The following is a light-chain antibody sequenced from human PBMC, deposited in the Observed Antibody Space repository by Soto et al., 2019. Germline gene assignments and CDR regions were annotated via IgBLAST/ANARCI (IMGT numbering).Light chain of an antibody. V-gene: IGKV3-11*01. Sequence: EIVLTQSPATLSLSPGERATLSCWASQSVSNSLAWFQQRPGQAPRLLIYGASDRATGIPARFSGTGSGTDFTLTISSLETEDFAVYYCQHRAKLLRTFGQGTKVKIK. CDR3: QHRAKLLRT. CDR2: GAS. J-gene: IGKJ1*01. CDR1: QSVSNS.